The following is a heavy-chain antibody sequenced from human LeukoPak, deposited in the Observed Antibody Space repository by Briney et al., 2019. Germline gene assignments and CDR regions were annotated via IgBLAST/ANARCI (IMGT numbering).Heavy chain of an antibody. D-gene: IGHD2-21*02. Sequence: GGSLRLSCAASGFTFSSYAMSWFRQAPGKGLEWVSGISGSGDSTYYADSVKGRFTISRDNFKNTLYLQMNSLRAEDTALYYCAKSFNCGGDCWSYFDYWGQGTLVTVSS. CDR3: AKSFNCGGDCWSYFDY. CDR2: ISGSGDST. V-gene: IGHV3-23*01. J-gene: IGHJ4*02. CDR1: GFTFSSYA.